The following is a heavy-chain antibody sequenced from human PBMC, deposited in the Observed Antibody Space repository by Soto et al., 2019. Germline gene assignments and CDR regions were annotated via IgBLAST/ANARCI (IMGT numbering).Heavy chain of an antibody. Sequence: SQTLSLPCAISGDRVSSNSAAWNWIRQSPSRGLEWLGRTYYRSKWYNDYAVSVKSRITINPDTSKNQFSLQLNSVTPEDTAVYYCARGKTSSGGYGVYYYYGMDVWGQGTTVT. D-gene: IGHD6-19*01. V-gene: IGHV6-1*01. CDR1: GDRVSSNSAA. J-gene: IGHJ6*02. CDR2: TYYRSKWYN. CDR3: ARGKTSSGGYGVYYYYGMDV.